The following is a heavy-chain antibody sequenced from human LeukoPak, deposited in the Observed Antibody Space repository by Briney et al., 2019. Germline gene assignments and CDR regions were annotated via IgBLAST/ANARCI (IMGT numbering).Heavy chain of an antibody. D-gene: IGHD3-22*01. V-gene: IGHV4-39*01. CDR1: GGSISSSSYY. CDR2: IYYSGST. CDR3: SVFDSSGYYNFDY. J-gene: IGHJ4*02. Sequence: PETLSLTCTVSGGSISSSSYYWGWIRQPPGKGLEWIGSIYYSGSTYYNPSLKSRVTISVDTSKNQFSLKLSSVTAADTAVYYCSVFDSSGYYNFDYWGQGTLVTVSS.